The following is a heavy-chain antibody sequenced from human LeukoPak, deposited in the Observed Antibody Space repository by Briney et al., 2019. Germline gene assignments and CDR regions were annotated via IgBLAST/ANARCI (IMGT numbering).Heavy chain of an antibody. Sequence: ASVKVSCKASGYTFTSCYMHWVRQAPGQGLEWMGIINPSGGSTSYAQKFQGRVTMTRDTSTSTVYMELSSLRSEDTAVYYCARDRLRKEAVSWFDPWGQGTLVTVSS. J-gene: IGHJ5*02. V-gene: IGHV1-46*01. CDR1: GYTFTSCY. CDR2: INPSGGST. D-gene: IGHD2-21*02. CDR3: ARDRLRKEAVSWFDP.